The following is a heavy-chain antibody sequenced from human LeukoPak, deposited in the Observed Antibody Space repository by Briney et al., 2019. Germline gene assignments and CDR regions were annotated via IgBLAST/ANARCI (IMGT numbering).Heavy chain of an antibody. J-gene: IGHJ6*02. CDR1: GYSLTSFD. Sequence: ASVKVSCKASGYSLTSFDINWVRQGSGQGLEWMGWMNPKRGNTGYAPTFQGRVTITRDPSIDPAFMELSSLRPDDTAVYYCARGGSSRRYYNNYGTAVWGQG. V-gene: IGHV1-8*01. CDR3: ARGGSSRRYYNNYGTAV. D-gene: IGHD6-13*01. CDR2: MNPKRGNT.